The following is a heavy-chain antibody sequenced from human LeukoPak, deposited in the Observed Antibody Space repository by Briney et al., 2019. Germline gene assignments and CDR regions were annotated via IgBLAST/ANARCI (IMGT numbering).Heavy chain of an antibody. Sequence: PSETLSLTCAVYDGSFSGYHWSWIRQPPGKGLEWIGEINHSGSTNYNPSLKSRVTISVDTSKNQFSLKLGSVPAADTAVYYCARHNTYSSAWLFDYWGQGTLVTVSS. CDR2: INHSGST. D-gene: IGHD6-19*01. CDR1: DGSFSGYH. J-gene: IGHJ4*02. V-gene: IGHV4-34*01. CDR3: ARHNTYSSAWLFDY.